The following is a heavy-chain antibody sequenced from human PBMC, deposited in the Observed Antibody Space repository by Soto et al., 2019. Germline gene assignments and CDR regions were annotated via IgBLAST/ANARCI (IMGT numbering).Heavy chain of an antibody. J-gene: IGHJ6*02. D-gene: IGHD3-16*01. V-gene: IGHV1-69*13. CDR2: TIPIFSTT. CDR1: GGTFSSYA. CDR3: AAAVWGGYSEYYYGMDV. Sequence: SVKVSCKASGGTFSSYAISWVRQAPGQGLEWMGGTIPIFSTTHYAQNFQGRVTITADGSTSTAYMELSSLRSEDTAVYYCAAAVWGGYSEYYYGMDVWGLGTTVTVSS.